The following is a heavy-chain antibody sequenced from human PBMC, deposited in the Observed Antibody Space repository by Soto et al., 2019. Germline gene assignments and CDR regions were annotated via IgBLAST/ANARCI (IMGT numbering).Heavy chain of an antibody. D-gene: IGHD5-18*01. J-gene: IGHJ4*02. Sequence: QVQLQESGPGLVKPSETLSLTCTVSGGSISSYYWSWILQPPGKGMEWIGYIYDSGSTNYNPALKSGATISVDTSKKQFSLKLSPVAAADTAVYYWAIGRIQLWYPFDYWGQGTLVTVSS. CDR2: IYDSGST. CDR3: AIGRIQLWYPFDY. CDR1: GGSISSYY. V-gene: IGHV4-59*01.